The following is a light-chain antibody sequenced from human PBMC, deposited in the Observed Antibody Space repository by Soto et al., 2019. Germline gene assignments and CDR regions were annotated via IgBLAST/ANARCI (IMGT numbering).Light chain of an antibody. Sequence: EIVMTQSPATLSVSPGERATLSCRASQSVSSNLAWYQQKPGQGPRLLIYDASTRATGIPARFSGSGSGTEFTLTISSLQSEDFAVYYCQQYDNWPPITFGPGTKVDIK. CDR2: DAS. CDR1: QSVSSN. CDR3: QQYDNWPPIT. V-gene: IGKV3-15*01. J-gene: IGKJ3*01.